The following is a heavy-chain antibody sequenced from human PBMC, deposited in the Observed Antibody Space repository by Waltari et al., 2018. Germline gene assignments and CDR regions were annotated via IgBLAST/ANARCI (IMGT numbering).Heavy chain of an antibody. D-gene: IGHD1-1*01. CDR3: AKQEEQLEINWFDS. Sequence: EVQLLESGGGFVQVGGSLRLSCAASGFTFRTYAMSWVRKAPGTELEWVSSISGGGSRPYYADFAEGRVTISRDNSENTLRLQMNGLTAEDTAIYYCAKQEEQLEINWFDSWGQGTLVTVSS. CDR2: ISGGGSRP. J-gene: IGHJ5*01. V-gene: IGHV3-23*01. CDR1: GFTFRTYA.